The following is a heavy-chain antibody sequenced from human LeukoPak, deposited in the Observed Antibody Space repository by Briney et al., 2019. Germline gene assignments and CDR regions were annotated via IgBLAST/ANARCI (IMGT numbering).Heavy chain of an antibody. V-gene: IGHV4-4*07. Sequence: SETLSLTCTVSGGSISSYYWSWIRQPAGKGLEWIGRIYTSGSTNYNPSLKSRVTISVDTSKNQFSLKLSSVTAADTAVYYCARASYSYDISGWVPFDYWGQGTLVTVSS. D-gene: IGHD3-22*01. CDR2: IYTSGST. CDR1: GGSISSYY. J-gene: IGHJ4*02. CDR3: ARASYSYDISGWVPFDY.